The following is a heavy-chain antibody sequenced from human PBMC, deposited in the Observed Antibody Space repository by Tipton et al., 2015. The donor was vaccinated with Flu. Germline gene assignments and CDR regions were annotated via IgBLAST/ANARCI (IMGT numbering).Heavy chain of an antibody. V-gene: IGHV1-18*01. CDR1: GYTFTSYG. D-gene: IGHD3-22*01. CDR3: ARHLNYYDSSGYYEYYFDY. Sequence: QSGAEVKKPGASVKVSCKASGYTFTSYGISWVRQAPGQGLEWMGWISAYNGNTNYAQKLQGRVTMTTDTSTSTAYMELRSLRSDDTAVYYCARHLNYYDSSGYYEYYFDYWGQGTLVTVSS. CDR2: ISAYNGNT. J-gene: IGHJ4*02.